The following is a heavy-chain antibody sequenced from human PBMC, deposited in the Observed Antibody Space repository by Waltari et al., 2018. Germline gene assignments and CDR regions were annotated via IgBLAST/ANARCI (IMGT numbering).Heavy chain of an antibody. CDR1: GGSFSGYY. Sequence: QVQLQQWGAGLLKPSETLSLTCAVYGGSFSGYYWSWIRQPPGKGLEWIGEINHSGSTNSNPSLKSRVTISVDTSKNQFSLKLSSVTAADTAVYYCGVGATSKTDFDYWGQGTLVTVSS. CDR3: GVGATSKTDFDY. CDR2: INHSGST. V-gene: IGHV4-34*01. J-gene: IGHJ4*02. D-gene: IGHD1-26*01.